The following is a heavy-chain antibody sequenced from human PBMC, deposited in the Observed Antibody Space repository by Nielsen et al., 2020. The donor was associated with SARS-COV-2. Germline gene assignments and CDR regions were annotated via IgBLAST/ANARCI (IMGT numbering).Heavy chain of an antibody. CDR2: IYHRGST. D-gene: IGHD7-27*01. V-gene: IGHV4-4*02. Sequence: SETLSLTCAVSGGSISGNNWWSWVRQPPGKGLEWIGEIYHRGSTNYSPSLKTRVTISVDKSKNQFSLELRSVTAADTAVYYCARDCSCGLGSSPSYYFDYWGQGTLVTVSS. CDR3: ARDCSCGLGSSPSYYFDY. CDR1: GGSISGNNW. J-gene: IGHJ4*02.